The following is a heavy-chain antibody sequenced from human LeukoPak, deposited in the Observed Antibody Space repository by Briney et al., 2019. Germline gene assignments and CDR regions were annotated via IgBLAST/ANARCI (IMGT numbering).Heavy chain of an antibody. Sequence: TPSETLSLTCTVSGGPISSYYWSWIRQPPGKGLEWIGYIYYSGSTNYNPSLKSRVTISVDTSKNQFSLKLSSVTTADTAVYYCARYLAGGPFDYWGQGTLVTVSS. CDR2: IYYSGST. J-gene: IGHJ4*02. D-gene: IGHD2-8*02. CDR3: ARYLAGGPFDY. V-gene: IGHV4-59*01. CDR1: GGPISSYY.